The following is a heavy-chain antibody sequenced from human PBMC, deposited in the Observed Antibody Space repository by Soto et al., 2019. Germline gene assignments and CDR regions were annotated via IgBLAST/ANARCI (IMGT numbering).Heavy chain of an antibody. CDR2: VYHSGST. D-gene: IGHD2-2*01. CDR3: ACYRREAHYYMDF. V-gene: IGHV4-59*01. J-gene: IGHJ6*03. Sequence: QVQLQESGPGLVKPSETLSLTCTVSGVSINSYYWSWVRQPPGKGLEWIGYVYHSGSTNYNPSLQSRVAMSIDTSKNQFSLKMTSVSAADTAVYYCACYRREAHYYMDFWGKGTTVTVSS. CDR1: GVSINSYY.